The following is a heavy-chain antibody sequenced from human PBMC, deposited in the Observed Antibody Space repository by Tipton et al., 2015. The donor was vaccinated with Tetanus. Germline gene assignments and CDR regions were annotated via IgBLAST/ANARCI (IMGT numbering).Heavy chain of an antibody. CDR2: IYYSGST. D-gene: IGHD6-6*01. CDR3: AKDQGGGRVVRLNWFGP. CDR1: GASISGSPYF. V-gene: IGHV4-31*02. Sequence: LRLSCTVSGASISGSPYFWNWIRQQPGKGPEWIGYIYYSGSTYYNPSLESRITMSVDTSKNQFSLKMNSVTAADTAVYYCAKDQGGGRVVRLNWFGPWGPGTLVTVSS. J-gene: IGHJ5*02.